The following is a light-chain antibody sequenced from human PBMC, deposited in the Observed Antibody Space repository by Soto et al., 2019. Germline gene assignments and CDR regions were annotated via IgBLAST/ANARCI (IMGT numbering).Light chain of an antibody. CDR3: QQRRNWPRT. CDR2: DAS. Sequence: EIVLTQSPATLSLSPGERATLSCRASQSVSNSLVWFQQKPGQAPRLLIYDASNRATDIPARFSGSGSGTDFTRTISSLEPEDLAVYYCQQRRNWPRTFGQGTKLEI. CDR1: QSVSNS. V-gene: IGKV3-11*01. J-gene: IGKJ2*01.